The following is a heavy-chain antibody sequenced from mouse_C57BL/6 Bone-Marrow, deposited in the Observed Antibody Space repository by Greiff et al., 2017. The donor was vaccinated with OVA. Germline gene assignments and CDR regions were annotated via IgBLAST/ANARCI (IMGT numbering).Heavy chain of an antibody. Sequence: QVPLPQSGPGLVQPSPSLSITCTVSGFSLTRYGLHWVRQSPGKGLEWLGVIWRGGSTDYNAAFISRLSISKDKSKSQVFFKMNSLQADDTAIYYCARDWYFDGWGTGTTVTVSS. CDR3: ARDWYFDG. J-gene: IGHJ1*03. CDR1: GFSLTRYG. V-gene: IGHV2-2*01. CDR2: IWRGGST.